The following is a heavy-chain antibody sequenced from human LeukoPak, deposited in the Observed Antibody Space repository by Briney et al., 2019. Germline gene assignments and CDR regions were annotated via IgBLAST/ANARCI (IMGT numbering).Heavy chain of an antibody. Sequence: GGSLRLSCAASGFIFRNYAMSWVRQAPGKGLEWVSAITGSGDTTYYADSVKGRFTISRDNSKNTLYVEMNTLRVEDTAIYYCAKWGDYDILTGYYVPDFWGQGTLVTVPS. J-gene: IGHJ4*02. V-gene: IGHV3-23*01. CDR3: AKWGDYDILTGYYVPDF. CDR1: GFIFRNYA. D-gene: IGHD3-9*01. CDR2: ITGSGDTT.